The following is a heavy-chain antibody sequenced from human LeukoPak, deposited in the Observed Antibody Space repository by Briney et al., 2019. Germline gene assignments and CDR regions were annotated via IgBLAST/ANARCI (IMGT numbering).Heavy chain of an antibody. CDR2: INTDGSAP. D-gene: IGHD6-13*01. J-gene: IGHJ4*02. CDR1: GFNFSTYW. V-gene: IGHV3-74*01. Sequence: GGSLRLSCAVSGFNFSTYWIHWVRQAPREGLVWVSLINTDGSAPTYGESAKGRVTASRDNDKNSLFLEMNSLRVEDTAVYYCARGTAATAGIDYWGQGTLVTVSS. CDR3: ARGTAATAGIDY.